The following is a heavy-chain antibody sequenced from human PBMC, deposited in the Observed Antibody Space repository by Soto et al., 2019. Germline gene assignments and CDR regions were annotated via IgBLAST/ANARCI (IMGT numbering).Heavy chain of an antibody. Sequence: QVQLVQSGAEVKKPGASVKVSCKASGYTFTSYDINWVRQATGQGLEWMGWMNPNSGNTGYAQKFQGRVTMNRKTSISTAYMELSSLRSEDTAVYYCAREPYCSSTSCPPDYYYYGMDVWGQGTTVTVSS. D-gene: IGHD2-2*01. J-gene: IGHJ6*02. CDR2: MNPNSGNT. V-gene: IGHV1-8*01. CDR1: GYTFTSYD. CDR3: AREPYCSSTSCPPDYYYYGMDV.